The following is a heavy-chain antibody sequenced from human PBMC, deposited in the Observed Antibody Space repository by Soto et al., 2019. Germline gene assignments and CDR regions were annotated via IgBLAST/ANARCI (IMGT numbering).Heavy chain of an antibody. J-gene: IGHJ5*02. Sequence: SETLSLTCSVSGGSISSSNWWSLVRQPPVKGLEWIGEIYHSGSTNYTPSLKSRVTISVDKSKNQFSLKLSSVTAADTAVYYCARYYYDSSGYYPLGWFDPWGQGTLVTVSS. CDR1: GGSISSSNW. V-gene: IGHV4-4*02. CDR3: ARYYYDSSGYYPLGWFDP. CDR2: IYHSGST. D-gene: IGHD3-22*01.